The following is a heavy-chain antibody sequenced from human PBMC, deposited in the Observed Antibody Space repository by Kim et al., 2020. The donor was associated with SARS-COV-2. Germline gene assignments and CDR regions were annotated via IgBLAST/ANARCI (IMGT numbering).Heavy chain of an antibody. CDR2: K. J-gene: IGHJ4*02. Sequence: KNHVDSVKRRFTVSRDTAKNSLLLRMNSLRVEGTAVYYCVKGGGSGWPFDHWGQGTLVTVSS. D-gene: IGHD6-25*01. CDR3: VKGGGSGWPFDH. V-gene: IGHV3-7*01.